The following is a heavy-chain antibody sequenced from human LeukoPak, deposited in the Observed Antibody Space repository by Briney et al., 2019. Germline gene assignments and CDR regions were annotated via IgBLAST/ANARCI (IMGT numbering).Heavy chain of an antibody. V-gene: IGHV4-4*02. CDR2: VHLDGRT. Sequence: KTSETLSLTCGVSGGSVSSTNWRTWIRQPPGKGLEWIGEVHLDGRTNFNPSLKSRLTMSVDLSENHVSLKLTSVTAADTAVYYCAREGGFYRPLDYSGQGTLVTDSS. J-gene: IGHJ4*02. D-gene: IGHD6-25*01. CDR3: AREGGFYRPLDY. CDR1: GGSVSSTNW.